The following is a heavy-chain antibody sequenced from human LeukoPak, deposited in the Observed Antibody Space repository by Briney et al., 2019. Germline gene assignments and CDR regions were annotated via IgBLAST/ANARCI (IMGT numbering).Heavy chain of an antibody. V-gene: IGHV3-53*01. Sequence: GGSLRLSCAASGFTVSSNYMSWVRQAPGKGLEWVSVIYSGGSTYYADSVKGRFIISRDNSKNTLYLQMNSLRAEDTAVYYCARRAGGYSHPYDYWGQGILVTVSS. CDR1: GFTVSSNY. CDR3: ARRAGGYSHPYDY. CDR2: IYSGGST. D-gene: IGHD4-23*01. J-gene: IGHJ4*02.